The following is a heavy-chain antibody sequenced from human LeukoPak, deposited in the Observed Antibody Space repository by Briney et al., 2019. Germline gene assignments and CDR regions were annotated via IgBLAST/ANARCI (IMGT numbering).Heavy chain of an antibody. Sequence: ASVKVSCKASGYTFTSYDINWVRQATGQGLEWMGWMNPNSGNTGYAQKFQGRVTMTRNTSISTAYMELSSLRSEDTAVYYCARGKAARQRGGYYYYYYMDVWGKGTTVTVSS. CDR2: MNPNSGNT. D-gene: IGHD6-6*01. V-gene: IGHV1-8*01. CDR3: ARGKAARQRGGYYYYYYMDV. CDR1: GYTFTSYD. J-gene: IGHJ6*03.